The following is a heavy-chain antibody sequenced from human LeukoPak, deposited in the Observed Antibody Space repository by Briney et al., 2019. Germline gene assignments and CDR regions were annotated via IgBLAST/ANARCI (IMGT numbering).Heavy chain of an antibody. V-gene: IGHV3-23*01. CDR1: GFTFSSYG. CDR2: ISGSGGST. CDR3: ARGGGGYYDSSGYSNYFDY. D-gene: IGHD3-22*01. J-gene: IGHJ4*02. Sequence: GGTLRLSCAASGFTFSSYGMSWVRQAPGKGLEWVSAISGSGGSTYYADSVKGRFTISRDNSKNTLYLQMNSLRAEDTAVYYCARGGGGYYDSSGYSNYFDYWGQGTLVTVSS.